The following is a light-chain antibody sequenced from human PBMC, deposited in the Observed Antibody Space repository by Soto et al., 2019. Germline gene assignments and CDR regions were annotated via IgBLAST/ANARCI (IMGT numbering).Light chain of an antibody. CDR1: QSLNSNF. Sequence: EIVLTQSPGTLSLSPGESATLSCRASQSLNSNFLAWYQQKPGQAPRLLVYAASSRATGIPDRFSGSASGKVFTLTISRLEPEDFAVYYCQQYDTSPPRYTFGQGTKLEIK. CDR2: AAS. V-gene: IGKV3-20*01. CDR3: QQYDTSPPRYT. J-gene: IGKJ2*01.